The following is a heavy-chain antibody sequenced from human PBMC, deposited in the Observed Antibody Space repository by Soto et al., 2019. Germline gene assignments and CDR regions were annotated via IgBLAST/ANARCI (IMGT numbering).Heavy chain of an antibody. D-gene: IGHD3-10*01. V-gene: IGHV1-2*02. CDR1: GYTFTGYY. CDR3: ATVHTYYYPTGSFEY. J-gene: IGHJ4*02. Sequence: ASVKVSCKASGYTFTGYYMHWVRQAPGQGLEWMGWINPNSGDTNYAQKFQGRVTMTRDTSISTAYMDLSRLRSDDTAVYYCATVHTYYYPTGSFEYWGQGTLVTVSS. CDR2: INPNSGDT.